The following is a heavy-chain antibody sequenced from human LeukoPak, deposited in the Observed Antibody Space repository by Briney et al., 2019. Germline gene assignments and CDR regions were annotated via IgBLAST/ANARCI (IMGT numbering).Heavy chain of an antibody. CDR1: GGSFSGYY. D-gene: IGHD2-2*01. CDR2: INHSGST. V-gene: IGHV4-34*01. Sequence: PSETLSLTCAVYGGSFSGYYWSWIRQPPGKGLEWIGEINHSGSTNYKPSLKSRVTISVDTSKNQFSLKLSSVTAADTAVYYCARGKYCSSTSCPAGVYGMDVWGKGTTVTVSS. J-gene: IGHJ6*04. CDR3: ARGKYCSSTSCPAGVYGMDV.